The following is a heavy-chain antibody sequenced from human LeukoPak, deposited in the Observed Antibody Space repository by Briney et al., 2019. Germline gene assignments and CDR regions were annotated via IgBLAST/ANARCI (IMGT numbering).Heavy chain of an antibody. CDR2: ISSSSSYI. V-gene: IGHV3-21*01. CDR1: GFTLSSYE. D-gene: IGHD1-7*01. J-gene: IGHJ5*02. Sequence: PGGSLRLSCAASGFTLSSYEMNWVRQAPGKGLEWVSSISSSSSYIYYADSVKGRFTISRDNAKNSLYLQMNSLRAEDTAVYYCARGVGTTFRVDPWGQGTLVTVSS. CDR3: ARGVGTTFRVDP.